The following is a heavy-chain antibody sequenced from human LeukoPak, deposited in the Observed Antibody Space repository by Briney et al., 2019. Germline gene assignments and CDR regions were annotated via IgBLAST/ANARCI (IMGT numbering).Heavy chain of an antibody. J-gene: IGHJ4*02. Sequence: SETLSLTCTVSAGSISSSSYYWGWIRQPPGKGLERIGSIYYSESTYYNPSLKSRVTISVDTSKNQFSLKLSSVTAADTAVYYCARPQDRDGYNWDYWGQGTLVTVSS. CDR1: AGSISSSSYY. D-gene: IGHD5-24*01. V-gene: IGHV4-39*01. CDR3: ARPQDRDGYNWDY. CDR2: IYYSEST.